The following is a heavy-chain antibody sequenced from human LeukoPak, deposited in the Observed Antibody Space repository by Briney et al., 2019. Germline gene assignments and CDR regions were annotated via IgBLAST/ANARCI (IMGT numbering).Heavy chain of an antibody. CDR1: GFTFSSYS. CDR2: ISSSSSYI. CDR3: ARDGTMVRGVFGMDV. D-gene: IGHD3-10*01. V-gene: IGHV3-21*01. Sequence: GGSLRLSCAASGFTFSSYSMNWVRQAPGKGLEWVSSISSSSSYIYYADSVKGRFTISRDNAKNSLYLQMNSLRAEDTAVYYCARDGTMVRGVFGMDVWGQGTTVTVSS. J-gene: IGHJ6*02.